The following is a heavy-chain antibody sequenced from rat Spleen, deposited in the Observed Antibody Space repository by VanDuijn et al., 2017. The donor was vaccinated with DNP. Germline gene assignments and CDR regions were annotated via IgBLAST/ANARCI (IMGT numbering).Heavy chain of an antibody. CDR2: INYSGST. D-gene: IGHD1-5*01. CDR3: ARWKIGPHYFDY. J-gene: IGHJ2*01. Sequence: VQLQESGPGLVEPSQSLSLTCSVTGYSITSCCRWTWIRKFPGNKMEWIGYINYSGSTGYNPSLKSRISITRDTSKNQFFLQLNSVSTEDTATYYCARWKIGPHYFDYWGQGVMVTVSS. CDR1: GYSITSCC. V-gene: IGHV3-1*01.